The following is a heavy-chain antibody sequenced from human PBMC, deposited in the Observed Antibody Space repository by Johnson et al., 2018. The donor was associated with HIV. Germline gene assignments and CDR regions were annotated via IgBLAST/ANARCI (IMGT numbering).Heavy chain of an antibody. CDR2: IRDDGSNK. CDR3: AKASDAFDI. V-gene: IGHV3-30*02. J-gene: IGHJ3*02. Sequence: QMQLVESGGGVVQPGGSLRLSCAASGFTFSGYGMHWVRQAPGKGLEWVAFIRDDGSNKYYADSVKGRFTISRDNSKNTLYLQMNSLRAEDTAVYYCAKASDAFDIWGQGTMVTVSS. CDR1: GFTFSGYG.